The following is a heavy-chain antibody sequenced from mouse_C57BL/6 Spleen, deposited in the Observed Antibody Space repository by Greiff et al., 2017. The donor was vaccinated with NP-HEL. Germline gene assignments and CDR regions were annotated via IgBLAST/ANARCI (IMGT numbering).Heavy chain of an antibody. V-gene: IGHV5-17*01. CDR3: ARNYYSSSYVGWYFDV. CDR1: GFTFSDYG. Sequence: EVKLMESGGGLVKPGGSLKLSCAASGFTFSDYGMHWVRQAPEKGLEWVAYISSGSSTIYYADTVKGRFTISRDNAKNTLFLQMTSLRSEDTAMYYCARNYYSSSYVGWYFDVWGTGTTVTVSS. J-gene: IGHJ1*03. CDR2: ISSGSSTI. D-gene: IGHD1-1*01.